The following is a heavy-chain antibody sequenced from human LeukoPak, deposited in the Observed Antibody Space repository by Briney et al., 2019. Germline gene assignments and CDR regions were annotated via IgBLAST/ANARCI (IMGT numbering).Heavy chain of an antibody. CDR1: GFTFSSYS. CDR3: ASHPRYYYDSSGDY. D-gene: IGHD3-22*01. V-gene: IGHV3-48*01. Sequence: GSLRLSCAASGFTFSSYSMNWGRQAPGKGLEWVSYISSSSSTIYYADSVKGRFTISRDNAKNSLYLQMNSLRAEDTAVYYCASHPRYYYDSSGDYWGQGTLVTVSS. J-gene: IGHJ4*02. CDR2: ISSSSSTI.